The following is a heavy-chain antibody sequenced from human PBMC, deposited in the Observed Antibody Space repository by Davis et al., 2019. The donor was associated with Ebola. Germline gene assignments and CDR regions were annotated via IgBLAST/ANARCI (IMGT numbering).Heavy chain of an antibody. V-gene: IGHV3-30*03. J-gene: IGHJ6*02. CDR2: ISYDGSNK. CDR3: ARDSRATIVGAYYYYGMDV. D-gene: IGHD1-26*01. CDR1: GFTFSSYG. Sequence: GESLKISCAASGFTFSSYGMHWVRQAPGKGLEWVAVISYDGSNKYYADSVKGRFTISRDNSKNTLYLQMNSLRAEDTAVYYCARDSRATIVGAYYYYGMDVWGQGTTVTVSS.